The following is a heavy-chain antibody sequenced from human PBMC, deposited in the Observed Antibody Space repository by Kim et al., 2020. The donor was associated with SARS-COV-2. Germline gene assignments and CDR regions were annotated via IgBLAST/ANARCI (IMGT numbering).Heavy chain of an antibody. CDR3: ARIREPFSSWYPDY. D-gene: IGHD6-13*01. V-gene: IGHV2-70*01. J-gene: IGHJ4*02. CDR2: IDWDDDK. Sequence: SGPTLVNPTQTLTLTCTFSGFSLSTSGMCVSWIRQPPGKALEWLALIDWDDDKYYSTSLKTRLTISKDTSKNQVVLTMTNMDPVDTATYYCARIREPFSSWYPDYWGQGTLVTVSS. CDR1: GFSLSTSGMC.